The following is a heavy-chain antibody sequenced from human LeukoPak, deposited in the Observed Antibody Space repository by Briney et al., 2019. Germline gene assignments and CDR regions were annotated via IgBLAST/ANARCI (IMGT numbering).Heavy chain of an antibody. J-gene: IGHJ4*02. CDR3: ARFNTASQYYFDY. V-gene: IGHV4-59*08. Sequence: SETLSLTCTVSGGSISSYYWSWIRQPRENGLEWIGYIYYSGSNNYNPSLKSRVTISVDTSKNQFSLKLSSVTAADTAVYYCARFNTASQYYFDYWGQGTLVTVSS. D-gene: IGHD5-18*01. CDR1: GGSISSYY. CDR2: IYYSGSN.